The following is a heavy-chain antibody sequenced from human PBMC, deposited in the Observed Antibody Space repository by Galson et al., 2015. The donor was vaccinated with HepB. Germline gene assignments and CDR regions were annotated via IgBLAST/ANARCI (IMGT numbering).Heavy chain of an antibody. D-gene: IGHD3-10*01. CDR1: GYTLTSYA. V-gene: IGHV1-3*01. J-gene: IGHJ6*02. Sequence: SVKVSCKASGYTLTSYAMHWVRQAPGQRLEWMGWINAGNGNTKYSQKFQGRVTITRDTSASTAYMELSSLRSEDTAVYYCAHGRFTMVRGVIMDYYGMDVWGQGTTVTVSS. CDR3: AHGRFTMVRGVIMDYYGMDV. CDR2: INAGNGNT.